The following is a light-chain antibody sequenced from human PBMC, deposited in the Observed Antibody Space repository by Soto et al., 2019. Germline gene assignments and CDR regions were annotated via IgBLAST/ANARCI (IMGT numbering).Light chain of an antibody. J-gene: IGKJ5*01. V-gene: IGKV1-39*01. CDR1: QSISTY. Sequence: DIQMTQSPSSLSASVGDRVTITCRASQSISTYLNWYQQKPGKAPKLMIYAASSLQSGVPSRFSGSGSGTDFTLTISSLQPEAFATYYCQQSYSTPPSTFGHGTRLEIK. CDR3: QQSYSTPPST. CDR2: AAS.